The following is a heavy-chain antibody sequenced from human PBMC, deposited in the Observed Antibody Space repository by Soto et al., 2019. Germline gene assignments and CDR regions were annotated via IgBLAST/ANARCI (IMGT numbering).Heavy chain of an antibody. CDR2: IIPILGIA. CDR1: GGTFSSYT. J-gene: IGHJ4*02. D-gene: IGHD4-17*01. V-gene: IGHV1-69*02. CDR3: ARASGYGDYYFDY. Sequence: QVQLVQSGAEVKKPGSSVKVSCKASGGTFSSYTISWVRQAPGQGLEWMGRIIPILGIANYAQKFQGRVTXTXDXXTSTAYMELSSLRSEDTAVYYCARASGYGDYYFDYWGQGTLVTVSS.